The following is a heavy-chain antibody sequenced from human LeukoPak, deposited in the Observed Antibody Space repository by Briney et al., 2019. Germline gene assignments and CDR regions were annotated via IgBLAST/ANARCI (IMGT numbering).Heavy chain of an antibody. CDR2: IYYSGST. J-gene: IGHJ6*04. CDR3: TSFLLGDGDV. CDR1: GGSISSYY. V-gene: IGHV4-59*01. Sequence: SETLSLTCTVSGGSISSYYWSWIRQPPGKGLEWIGYIYYSGSTNYNPSLKSRVTISVDTSKNQFSLKLSSVTAADTAVYYCTSFLLGDGDVWGKGTTVTVSS. D-gene: IGHD7-27*01.